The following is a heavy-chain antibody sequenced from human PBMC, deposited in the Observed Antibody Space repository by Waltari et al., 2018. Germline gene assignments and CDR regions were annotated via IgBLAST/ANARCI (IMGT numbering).Heavy chain of an antibody. CDR3: AGYCSGGSCYSSDDAFDI. Sequence: QLQLQESGSGLVKPSQTLSLTCAVSGGSISSGGYSWSWIRQPPGKGLEWIGYIYHSGSTYYNPSLKSRVTISVDRSKNQFSLKLSSVTAADTAMYYCAGYCSGGSCYSSDDAFDIWGQGTMVTVSS. V-gene: IGHV4-30-2*01. CDR2: IYHSGST. CDR1: GGSISSGGYS. J-gene: IGHJ3*02. D-gene: IGHD2-15*01.